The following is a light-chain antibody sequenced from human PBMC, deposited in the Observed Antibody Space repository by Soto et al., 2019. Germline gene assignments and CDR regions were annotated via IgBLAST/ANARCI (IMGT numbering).Light chain of an antibody. CDR2: AAS. Sequence: DIKMNQSPSSLSASVGDRVTITCRASQSISSYLNWYQQKPGKAPKLLIYAASSLQSGVPSRFSGSGSGTDFTLTISSLQPEDFATYYCQQSYSTLITFGQGTRLEI. CDR1: QSISSY. CDR3: QQSYSTLIT. V-gene: IGKV1-39*01. J-gene: IGKJ5*01.